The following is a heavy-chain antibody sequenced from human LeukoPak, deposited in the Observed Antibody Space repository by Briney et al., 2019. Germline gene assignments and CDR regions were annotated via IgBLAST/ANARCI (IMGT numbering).Heavy chain of an antibody. J-gene: IGHJ4*02. CDR2: ISGSSSTI. V-gene: IGHV3-11*04. D-gene: IGHD4/OR15-4a*01. CDR1: GFTSGDYY. Sequence: PGGSLRLPCAASGFTSGDYYMSWSRQAPGKGLEWISYISGSSSTIYYADSVKGRFTISRDNGKNSLYLQMNSLTVEDTGVYYCAKDGAEDYGIDYWGRGTLVTVSS. CDR3: AKDGAEDYGIDY.